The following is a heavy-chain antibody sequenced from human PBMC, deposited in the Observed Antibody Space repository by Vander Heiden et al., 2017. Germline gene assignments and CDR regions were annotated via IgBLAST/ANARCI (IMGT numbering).Heavy chain of an antibody. V-gene: IGHV3-21*01. CDR2: ISSNSTYI. CDR3: ASLGSCSSENGLDPFDF. Sequence: GFTFSSYSMSWVRQAPGKGLAWVSSISSNSTYIHYADSVKGRFTISRDNAKNSLCLQMNSLRVEDTAVYYCASLGSCSSENGLDPFDFWGQGTLVTASS. J-gene: IGHJ4*02. CDR1: GFTFSSYS. D-gene: IGHD2-2*01.